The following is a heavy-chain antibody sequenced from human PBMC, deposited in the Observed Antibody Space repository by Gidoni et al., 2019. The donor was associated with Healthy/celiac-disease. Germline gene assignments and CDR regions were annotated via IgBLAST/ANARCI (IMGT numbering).Heavy chain of an antibody. Sequence: QVQLQESGPGLVKPSGTLSLICAISGGSISSSDWWSWVRQPPGKGLEWIGEIYHNEKTNNNPSLKSRVTISVDKSKKQLSLKLRSVTAADTAVYYCARLGYGSGIWVLDYWGQGALVTVSS. J-gene: IGHJ4*02. CDR2: IYHNEKT. CDR3: ARLGYGSGIWVLDY. D-gene: IGHD3-10*01. CDR1: GGSISSSDW. V-gene: IGHV4-4*02.